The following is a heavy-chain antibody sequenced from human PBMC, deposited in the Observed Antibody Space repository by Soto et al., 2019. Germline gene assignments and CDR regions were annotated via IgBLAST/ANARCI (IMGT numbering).Heavy chain of an antibody. J-gene: IGHJ4*02. V-gene: IGHV3-74*01. Sequence: EVQLVEAGGGVAQPGGSLRLSCVASGFTFSKYWMHWVRQAPGKGLVWVSRVKTDGSYSNYADSVKGRFTITRDNAKNTLYLEMNSLRSEDTAIYDCVRDVDHWNFDNWGQGTLVTVSS. D-gene: IGHD1-1*01. CDR3: VRDVDHWNFDN. CDR2: VKTDGSYS. CDR1: GFTFSKYW.